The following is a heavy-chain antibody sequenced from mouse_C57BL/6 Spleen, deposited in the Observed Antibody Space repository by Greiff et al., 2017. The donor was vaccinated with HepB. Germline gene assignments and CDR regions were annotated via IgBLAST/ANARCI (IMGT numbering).Heavy chain of an antibody. V-gene: IGHV1-5*01. J-gene: IGHJ2*01. Sequence: VQLQQSGTVLARPGASVKMSCKTSGYTFTSYWMHWVKQRPGQGLEWIGAIYPGNSDTSYNQKFKGKAKLTAVTSASTAYMELSSLTNEDSAVYYCTREEGDYYGSSYRFDYWGQGTTLTVSS. D-gene: IGHD1-1*01. CDR3: TREEGDYYGSSYRFDY. CDR1: GYTFTSYW. CDR2: IYPGNSDT.